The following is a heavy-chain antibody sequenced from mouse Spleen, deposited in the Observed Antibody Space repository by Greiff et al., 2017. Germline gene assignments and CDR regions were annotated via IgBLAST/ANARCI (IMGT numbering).Heavy chain of an antibody. CDR3: TRDTPYYYGKAMDY. D-gene: IGHD1-1*01. CDR1: GFTFSSYA. V-gene: IGHV5-9-1*02. CDR2: ISSGGDYI. Sequence: EVKLVESGEGLVKPGGSLKLSCAASGFTFSSYAMSWVRQTPEKRLEWVAYISSGGDYIYYADTVKGRFTISRDNARNTLYLQMSSLKSEDTAMYYCTRDTPYYYGKAMDYWGQGTSVTVSS. J-gene: IGHJ4*01.